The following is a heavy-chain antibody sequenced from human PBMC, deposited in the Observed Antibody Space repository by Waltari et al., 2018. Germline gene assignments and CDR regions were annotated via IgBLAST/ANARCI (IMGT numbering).Heavy chain of an antibody. CDR2: IKQDGSEK. CDR1: GFTFSSYG. V-gene: IGHV3-7*01. CDR3: ASLAGKSGNFDY. D-gene: IGHD2-21*01. Sequence: EVQLVESGGGLVQPGGSLRLSCAASGFTFSSYGMSWVRQAPGNGLEWVANIKQDGSEKYYVDSVKGRFTISRDNAKNSLYLQMNSLRAEDTAVYYCASLAGKSGNFDYWGQGTLVTVSS. J-gene: IGHJ4*02.